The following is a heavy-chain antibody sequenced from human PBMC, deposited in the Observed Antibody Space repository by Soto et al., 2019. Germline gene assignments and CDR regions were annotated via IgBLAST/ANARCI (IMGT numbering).Heavy chain of an antibody. J-gene: IGHJ5*02. CDR1: GGSISSGDYY. CDR2: IYYSGST. Sequence: QVQLQESGPGLVKPSQTLSLTCTVSGGSISSGDYYWSWIRQPPGKGLGWIGYIYYSGSTYYNPSLKSRVTISVDTSKNQFSLKLSSVTAADTAVYYCARGIYGSGSYAFSWFDPWGQGTLVTVSS. V-gene: IGHV4-30-4*01. D-gene: IGHD3-10*01. CDR3: ARGIYGSGSYAFSWFDP.